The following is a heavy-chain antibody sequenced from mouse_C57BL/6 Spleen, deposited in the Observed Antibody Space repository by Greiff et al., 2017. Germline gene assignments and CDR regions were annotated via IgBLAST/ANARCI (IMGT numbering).Heavy chain of an antibody. CDR1: GYTFTGYW. V-gene: IGHV1-42*01. Sequence: EVQLQQSGAELVKPGASVKISCKASGYTFTGYWMNWVKQRPEQGLEWIGEIHPSTGSTTYNEKFKGKATLTVDKSSSTAYMQLHSLTSEDSAVYDCARGETVSDAMDYWGQGTSVTVSS. J-gene: IGHJ4*01. D-gene: IGHD1-3*01. CDR2: IHPSTGST. CDR3: ARGETVSDAMDY.